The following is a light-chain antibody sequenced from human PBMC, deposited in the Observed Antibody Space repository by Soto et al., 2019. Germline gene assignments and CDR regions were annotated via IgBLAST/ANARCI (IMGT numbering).Light chain of an antibody. J-gene: IGKJ2*01. CDR3: QQYYNWPPYT. V-gene: IGKV3-11*01. Sequence: EIVLTQSPATLSLSPGERATLSCRASQSVSSYLAWYQQKPGQAPRLLIYDASNRATGIPVRFSGSGSGTEFTLTIGSLQSEDLAVYYCQQYYNWPPYTFGQGTKLEIK. CDR1: QSVSSY. CDR2: DAS.